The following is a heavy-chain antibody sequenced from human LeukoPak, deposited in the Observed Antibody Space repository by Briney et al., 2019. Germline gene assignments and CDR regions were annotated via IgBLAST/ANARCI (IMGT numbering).Heavy chain of an antibody. Sequence: PSETLSLTCTVSGGSISGYYWSWIRQPPGKGLEWIGHIYYTGSTSYNPSLKSRVTISVDTSKNQSSLKLSYVNAADTAVYYCERYISSGLDYWGQGSLVTVSS. D-gene: IGHD6-6*01. CDR3: ERYISSGLDY. V-gene: IGHV4-59*08. CDR2: IYYTGST. CDR1: GGSISGYY. J-gene: IGHJ4*02.